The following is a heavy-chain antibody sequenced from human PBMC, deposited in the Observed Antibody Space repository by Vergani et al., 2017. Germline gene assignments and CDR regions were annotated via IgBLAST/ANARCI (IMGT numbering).Heavy chain of an antibody. V-gene: IGHV1-69*13. J-gene: IGHJ5*02. CDR3: ARAGGIVVVPARFDP. CDR1: GGTFSSYA. D-gene: IGHD2-2*01. Sequence: QVQLVQSGAEVKKPGSSVKVSCKASGGTFSSYAISWVRQAPGQGLEWRGRIIPIFGTANYAQKFQGRVTITADEPTSTAYMELSSLRSEDTAVYYCARAGGIVVVPARFDPWGQGSLVTLSS. CDR2: IIPIFGTA.